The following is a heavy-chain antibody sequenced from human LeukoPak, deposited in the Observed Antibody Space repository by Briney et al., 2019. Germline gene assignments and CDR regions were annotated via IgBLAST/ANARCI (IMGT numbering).Heavy chain of an antibody. V-gene: IGHV3-11*01. D-gene: IGHD3-3*01. Sequence: PGGSLRLSCAPSGFTSSDYYMSWIRQAPGKGLEWVSYISSSGSTIYYADSVKGRFTISRDNARNSLYLQMNSLRAEDTAVYYCARDYTIFGVVRFYMDVWGKGTTVTVSS. CDR1: GFTSSDYY. J-gene: IGHJ6*03. CDR2: ISSSGSTI. CDR3: ARDYTIFGVVRFYMDV.